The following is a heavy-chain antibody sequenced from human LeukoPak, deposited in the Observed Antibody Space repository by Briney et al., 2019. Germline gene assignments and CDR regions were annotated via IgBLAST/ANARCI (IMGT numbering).Heavy chain of an antibody. CDR1: GGSISSYY. J-gene: IGHJ4*02. V-gene: IGHV4-4*07. D-gene: IGHD6-19*01. Sequence: SGTLSLTCTVSGGSISSYYWSWIRQPAGKGLEWIGRIYTSGSTNYNPSHKKRDPQAVGTSKNQVPLKRGYVTAADTAGYYCARGYSSGWGQGTLVTVSS. CDR2: IYTSGST. CDR3: ARGYSSG.